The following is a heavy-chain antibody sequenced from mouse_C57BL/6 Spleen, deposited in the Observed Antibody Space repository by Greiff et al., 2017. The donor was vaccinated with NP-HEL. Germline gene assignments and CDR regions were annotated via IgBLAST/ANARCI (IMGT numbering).Heavy chain of an antibody. J-gene: IGHJ2*01. CDR1: GYTFTSYW. D-gene: IGHD1-1*01. V-gene: IGHV1-55*01. CDR3: ARVYYGSSYWYFDY. Sequence: QVQLKQPGAELVKPGASVKMSCKASGYTFTSYWITWVKQRPGQGLEWIGDIYPGSGSTNYNEKFKSKATLTVDTSSSTAYMQLSSLTSEDSAVYYCARVYYGSSYWYFDYWGQGTTLTVSS. CDR2: IYPGSGST.